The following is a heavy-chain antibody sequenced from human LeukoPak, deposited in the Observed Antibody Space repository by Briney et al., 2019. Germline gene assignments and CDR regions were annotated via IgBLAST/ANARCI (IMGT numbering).Heavy chain of an antibody. V-gene: IGHV3-74*01. D-gene: IGHD2-8*01. J-gene: IGHJ5*02. CDR3: LRVDDTNGHNWFDP. CDR2: IIGDGTRT. Sequence: GSLRLSCAASGLSFSYYLMHWVRQGSVKGPVWDSRIIGDGTRTDYADSVKGRFTISRDNAKSTLYLRMNSLTVEDTAVYYCLRVDDTNGHNWFDPWGQGTLVTVSS. CDR1: GLSFSYYL.